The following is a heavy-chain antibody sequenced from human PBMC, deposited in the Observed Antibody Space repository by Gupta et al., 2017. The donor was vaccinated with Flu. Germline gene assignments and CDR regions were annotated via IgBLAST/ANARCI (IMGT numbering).Heavy chain of an antibody. D-gene: IGHD5-12*01. V-gene: IGHV3-48*01. CDR2: IISGSTTI. Sequence: EVTLVESVGGLVQPGGSLPLSCAASGFPFGSYSMNWVRQAPGKGLEWVSYIISGSTTIFYADSVKGRFTISRDDDKNSLYLKMNSLRAEDEAVYYCARDTYDDYVGYGGQGTLVTGSS. CDR3: ARDTYDDYVGY. CDR1: GFPFGSYS. J-gene: IGHJ4*02.